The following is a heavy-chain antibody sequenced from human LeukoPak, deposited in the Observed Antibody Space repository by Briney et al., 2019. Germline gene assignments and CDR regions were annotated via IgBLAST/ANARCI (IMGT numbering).Heavy chain of an antibody. CDR2: ISYDGSNK. J-gene: IGHJ4*02. Sequence: PGGFLRLSCAASGFTFSSYAMHWVRQAPGKGLEWVAVISYDGSNKYYADSVKGRFTISRDNAKNSLYLQMNSLRAEDTAVYYCARIYSGYATIDYWGQGTLVTVSS. CDR3: ARIYSGYATIDY. V-gene: IGHV3-30*04. D-gene: IGHD5-12*01. CDR1: GFTFSSYA.